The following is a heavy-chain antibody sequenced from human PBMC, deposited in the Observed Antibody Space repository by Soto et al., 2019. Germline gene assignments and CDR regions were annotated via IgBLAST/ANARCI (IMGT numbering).Heavy chain of an antibody. D-gene: IGHD1-1*01. CDR2: INPHSGCT. J-gene: IGHJ5*02. CDR3: LRQLLSPLWFDP. CDR1: GYTFADYY. Sequence: QVQLMQSGPEVRKPGASVKVSCKASGYTFADYYLHWVRQAPGQGLEWMGWINPHSGCTNYAQKFQGRVTMTRDTSISTAYMELNRLRSDDTAVYYCLRQLLSPLWFDPWGQGTLVNVSS. V-gene: IGHV1-2*02.